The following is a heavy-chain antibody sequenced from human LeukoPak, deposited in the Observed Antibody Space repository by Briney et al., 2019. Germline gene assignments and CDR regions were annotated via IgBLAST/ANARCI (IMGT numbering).Heavy chain of an antibody. Sequence: SETLSLTCAVSGGSISSSSYYWDWIRQPPGKGLEWIASIYYSGSTYYNPSLKSRVTISVDTSKNRFSLKLSSVTAADTAVYYCARGSHYYDSSGYSNWGQGTLVTVSS. CDR1: GGSISSSSYY. D-gene: IGHD3-22*01. CDR3: ARGSHYYDSSGYSN. J-gene: IGHJ4*02. V-gene: IGHV4-39*01. CDR2: IYYSGST.